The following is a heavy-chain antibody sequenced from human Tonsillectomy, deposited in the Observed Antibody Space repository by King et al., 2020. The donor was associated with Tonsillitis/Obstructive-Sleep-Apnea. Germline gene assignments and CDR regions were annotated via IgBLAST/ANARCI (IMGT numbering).Heavy chain of an antibody. V-gene: IGHV3-64D*06. J-gene: IGHJ6*02. CDR2: ISNIGGTT. Sequence: VQLVESGGGLVQPGGSLRLSCSASGFSFSSYGMHWVRQAPGKGLEHVSAISNIGGTTYYADFVKGRFTISRDNSKNTLYLQMSSLRAEDTAVYYCVKYVAWCFENCMDVWGQGTTVTVSS. D-gene: IGHD2-15*01. CDR3: VKYVAWCFENCMDV. CDR1: GFSFSSYG.